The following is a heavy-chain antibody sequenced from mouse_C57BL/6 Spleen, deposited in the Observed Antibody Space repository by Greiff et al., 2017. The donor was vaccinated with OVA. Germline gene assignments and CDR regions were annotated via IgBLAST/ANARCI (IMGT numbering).Heavy chain of an antibody. D-gene: IGHD2-2*01. V-gene: IGHV1-5*01. J-gene: IGHJ2*01. Sequence: VQLQQSGTVLVRPGASVKLSCKTSGYTFTSYWMHWVKQRPGQGLEWIGDIYPGNGDTSYNQKFKGKATLTAVTSASTAYMELSSLTNEDSAVYYCTKIYYGYDVYWGQGTTLTVSS. CDR2: IYPGNGDT. CDR1: GYTFTSYW. CDR3: TKIYYGYDVY.